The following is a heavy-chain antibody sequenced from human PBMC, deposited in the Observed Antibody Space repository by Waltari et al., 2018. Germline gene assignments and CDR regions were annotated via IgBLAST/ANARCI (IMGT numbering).Heavy chain of an antibody. J-gene: IGHJ5*02. CDR2: IDYSGST. V-gene: IGHV4-30-4*01. CDR3: ARGFSGYDYEWFDP. Sequence: QVQLQESGPGLVKPSQTLSITCPVAGGSISSGDYSRRRCRQPPGKGLEWIGYIDYSGSTYYNPSLKGRVTISVDTSKNQFSLKLSSVTAADTAVYYCARGFSGYDYEWFDPWGQGTLVTVSS. D-gene: IGHD5-12*01. CDR1: GGSISSGDYS.